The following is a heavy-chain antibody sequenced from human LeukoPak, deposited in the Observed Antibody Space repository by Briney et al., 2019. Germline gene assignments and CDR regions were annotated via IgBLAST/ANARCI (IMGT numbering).Heavy chain of an antibody. CDR1: GDSISSYH. Sequence: SETLSLTCTVSGDSISSYHWSWIRQPPGKGLEWIGNIYYNGYTKNNPSLKSRVTISVDTSKNQFSLKLTSVTAADTAFYYCARDRTGYSSFDPWGQGTLVTVSS. CDR3: ARDRTGYSSFDP. D-gene: IGHD6-13*01. V-gene: IGHV4-59*01. CDR2: IYYNGYT. J-gene: IGHJ5*02.